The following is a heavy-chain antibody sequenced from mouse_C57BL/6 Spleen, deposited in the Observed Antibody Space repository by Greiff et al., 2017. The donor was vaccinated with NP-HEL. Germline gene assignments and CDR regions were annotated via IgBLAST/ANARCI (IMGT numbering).Heavy chain of an antibody. V-gene: IGHV5-4*01. D-gene: IGHD2-1*01. CDR1: GFTFSSYA. CDR3: AREGKAMDY. Sequence: EVHLVESGGGLVKPGGSLKLSCAASGFTFSSYAMSWVRETPEKRLEWVATISDGGSYTYYPDNVKGRFTISRDNAKNNLYLQMSHLKSEDTAMYYCAREGKAMDYWGQGTSVTVSS. CDR2: ISDGGSYT. J-gene: IGHJ4*01.